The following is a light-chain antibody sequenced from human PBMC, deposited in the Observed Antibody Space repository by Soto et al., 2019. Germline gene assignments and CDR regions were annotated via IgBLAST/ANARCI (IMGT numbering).Light chain of an antibody. CDR2: AAS. V-gene: IGKV3-20*01. CDR3: QDYGSSPQT. CDR1: QRISSNY. J-gene: IGKJ1*01. Sequence: DIELTQSPGTLSLSPGERATLSCRASQRISSNYLGWYQQKPGQAPRLLIYAASSRATGIPDRFSGSGSATDFTLTISRLEPEDFEVYYCQDYGSSPQTLGPGTKVDIX.